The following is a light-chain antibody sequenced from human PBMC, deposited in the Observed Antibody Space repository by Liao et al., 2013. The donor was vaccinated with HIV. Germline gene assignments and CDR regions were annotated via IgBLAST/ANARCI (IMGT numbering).Light chain of an antibody. CDR2: YDS. J-gene: IGLJ3*02. CDR1: NIGSKT. CDR3: QVWDSSTAV. Sequence: SYVLTQPPSVSVAPGKTARIPCGGNNIGSKTVHWYQQKPGQAPVLVIYYDSDRPSGIPERFSGSNSGNTATLTISRVEAGDEADYYCQVWDSSTAVFGGGTKLTVL. V-gene: IGLV3-21*01.